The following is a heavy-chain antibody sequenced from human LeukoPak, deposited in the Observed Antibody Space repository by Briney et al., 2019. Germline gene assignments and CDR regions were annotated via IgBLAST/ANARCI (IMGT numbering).Heavy chain of an antibody. Sequence: GRSLRLSCAASGFTFSSHAMHWVRQAPGKGLEWVAVISYDGSNKYYADSVKGRFTISRDNSKNTLYLQMNSLRAEDTAVYYCARVLRYFDWLSPGANWGQGTLVTVSS. V-gene: IGHV3-30-3*01. CDR3: ARVLRYFDWLSPGAN. CDR2: ISYDGSNK. J-gene: IGHJ4*02. D-gene: IGHD3-9*01. CDR1: GFTFSSHA.